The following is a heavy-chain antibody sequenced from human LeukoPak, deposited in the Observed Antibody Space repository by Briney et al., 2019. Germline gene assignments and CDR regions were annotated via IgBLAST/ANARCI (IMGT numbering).Heavy chain of an antibody. CDR2: IYTSGST. CDR1: GGSISSYY. J-gene: IGHJ4*02. V-gene: IGHV4-4*07. CDR3: ASSTGIAAAGTFDY. D-gene: IGHD6-13*01. Sequence: PSETLSLTCTVSGGSISSYYWSWIRQPAGKGLEWIGRIYTSGSTNYNPSLTSRVTMSVDTSKNQFSLKLSSVTAADTAVYYCASSTGIAAAGTFDYWGQGTLVTVSS.